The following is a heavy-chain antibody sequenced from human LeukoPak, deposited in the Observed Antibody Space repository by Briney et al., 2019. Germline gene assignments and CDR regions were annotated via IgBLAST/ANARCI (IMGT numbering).Heavy chain of an antibody. CDR2: MNPNSGNT. CDR1: GYTFTSYD. J-gene: IGHJ4*02. V-gene: IGHV1-8*01. D-gene: IGHD3-10*01. CDR3: ARVREGRITMVRGVRKGNYYFDY. Sequence: ASVKVSCKASGYTFTSYDINWVRQATGQGLEWMGWMNPNSGNTGYAQKFQGRVTMTRNTSISTAYMELSSLRSEDTAVYYCARVREGRITMVRGVRKGNYYFDYWGQGTLVTVS.